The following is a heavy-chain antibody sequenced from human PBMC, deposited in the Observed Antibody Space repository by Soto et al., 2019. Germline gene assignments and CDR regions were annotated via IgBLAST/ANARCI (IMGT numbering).Heavy chain of an antibody. CDR1: VASISSSNYY. V-gene: IGHV4-39*01. CDR2: IYYSGST. CDR3: ATQEVGGSYVYTFDP. J-gene: IGHJ5*02. Sequence: SETLSLTCTVSVASISSSNYYWRWILQPPGKGLEWIGSIYYSGSTYYNPSLKSRVTISVDTSKNQFSLKLSSVTAADTAVYYCATQEVGGSYVYTFDPWGQGTLVTVS. D-gene: IGHD1-26*01.